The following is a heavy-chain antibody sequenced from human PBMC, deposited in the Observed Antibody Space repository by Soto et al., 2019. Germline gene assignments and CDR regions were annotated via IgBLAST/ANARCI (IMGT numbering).Heavy chain of an antibody. CDR1: GGTFSSYA. D-gene: IGHD3-22*01. CDR3: ARMDSSEPGKFDY. CDR2: IIPIFGTA. J-gene: IGHJ4*02. V-gene: IGHV1-69*13. Sequence: SVKVSCKASGGTFSSYAISWVRQTPGQGLEWMGGIIPIFGTANYAQKFQGRVTITADESTSTAYMELSSLRSEDTAVYYCARMDSSEPGKFDYWGQGTLVTVSS.